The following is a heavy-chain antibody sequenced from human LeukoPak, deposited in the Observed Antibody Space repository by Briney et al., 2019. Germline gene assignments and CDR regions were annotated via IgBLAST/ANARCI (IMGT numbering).Heavy chain of an antibody. CDR1: GYTFTSYG. Sequence: GASVKVSCKASGYTFTSYGISWVRQAPGQGFEWMGWISAYNGNTNYAQKLQGRVTMTRDTSISTAYMELSRLRSDDTAVYYCARDEAVTMIVSVGQAFDIWGQGTMVTVSS. V-gene: IGHV1-18*01. D-gene: IGHD3-22*01. CDR3: ARDEAVTMIVSVGQAFDI. J-gene: IGHJ3*02. CDR2: ISAYNGNT.